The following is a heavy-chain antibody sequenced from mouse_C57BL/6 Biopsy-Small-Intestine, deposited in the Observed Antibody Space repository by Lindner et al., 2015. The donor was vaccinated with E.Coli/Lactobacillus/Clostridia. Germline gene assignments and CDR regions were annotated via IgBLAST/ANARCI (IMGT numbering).Heavy chain of an antibody. CDR2: IYPGDGDT. V-gene: IGHV1-82*01. D-gene: IGHD3-2*02. CDR1: GYAFSNSW. Sequence: VQLQESGPELVKPGASVKISCKASGYAFSNSWMNWVKQRPGKGLEWIGRIYPGDGDTIHNGKFKGKATLNADKSSSTAYMELRSLTFEDSAVYYCARSEGSSGFLDYWGQGTTLTVSS. J-gene: IGHJ2*01. CDR3: ARSEGSSGFLDY.